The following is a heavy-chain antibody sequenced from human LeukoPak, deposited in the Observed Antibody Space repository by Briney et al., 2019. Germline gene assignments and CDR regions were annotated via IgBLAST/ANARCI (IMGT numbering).Heavy chain of an antibody. Sequence: ASVKVSCKASRYTFTSYDINWVRQATGQGLEWMGWMNPNSGNTGYAQKFQGRVTMTRNTSISTAYMELSSLRSEDTAVYYCARSDGSSINAEIDYWGQGTLVTVSS. CDR3: ARSDGSSINAEIDY. CDR2: MNPNSGNT. V-gene: IGHV1-8*01. D-gene: IGHD6-6*01. J-gene: IGHJ4*02. CDR1: RYTFTSYD.